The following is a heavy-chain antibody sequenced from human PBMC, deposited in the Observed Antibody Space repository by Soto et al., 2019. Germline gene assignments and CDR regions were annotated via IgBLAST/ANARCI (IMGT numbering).Heavy chain of an antibody. J-gene: IGHJ6*02. D-gene: IGHD3-16*01. Sequence: SETLSLTCVVNGGSFSGYYWSWVRQPPGKGLEWIGEIDHSGSTNYNPSLKSRVTMSVDTSENQFSLNLSSVTAADTAVYYCARVIILAFGGVTRLNGMDFSGQATTVTVSS. CDR3: ARVIILAFGGVTRLNGMDF. V-gene: IGHV4-34*01. CDR2: IDHSGST. CDR1: GGSFSGYY.